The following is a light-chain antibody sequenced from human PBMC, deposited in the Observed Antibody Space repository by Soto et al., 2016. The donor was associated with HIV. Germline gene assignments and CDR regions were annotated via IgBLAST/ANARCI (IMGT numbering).Light chain of an antibody. J-gene: IGKJ2*01. CDR2: DAS. CDR1: QDISNF. Sequence: DIQMTQSPSSLSASVGDRVTITCQASQDISNFLNWYQQKPGKAPKLLIYDASNLETGVPSRFSGSGSGIDFTFTISSLQPEDIATYYCQHYDNLPYTFGPGTKLEIK. V-gene: IGKV1-33*01. CDR3: QHYDNLPYT.